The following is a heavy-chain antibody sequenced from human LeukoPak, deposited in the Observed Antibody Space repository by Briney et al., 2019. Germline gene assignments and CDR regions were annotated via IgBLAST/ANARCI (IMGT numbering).Heavy chain of an antibody. J-gene: IGHJ4*02. V-gene: IGHV1-69*04. CDR3: ARDWVTMVRGVISYFDY. D-gene: IGHD3-10*01. CDR2: IIPIFGIA. Sequence: GASVKVSCKASGGTFSSYAISWVRQAPGQGLEWMGRIIPIFGIANYAQKFQGRVTITADKSTSTAYMELSSLRSEDTAVYYCARDWVTMVRGVISYFDYWGQGTLVTVSS. CDR1: GGTFSSYA.